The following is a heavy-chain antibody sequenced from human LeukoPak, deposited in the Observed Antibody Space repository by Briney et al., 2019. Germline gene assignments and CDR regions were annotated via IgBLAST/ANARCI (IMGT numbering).Heavy chain of an antibody. Sequence: SVKVSCKASGVTFSSYAIIWVRQAPGQGLEWMGGIIPIFGTANYAQKFQGRVTITADESTSTAYMELSSLTSGDTAMYYCARMSGYCSGGSCYGNNWFDPWGQGTLVTVSS. V-gene: IGHV1-69*13. CDR2: IIPIFGTA. D-gene: IGHD2-15*01. CDR1: GVTFSSYA. J-gene: IGHJ5*02. CDR3: ARMSGYCSGGSCYGNNWFDP.